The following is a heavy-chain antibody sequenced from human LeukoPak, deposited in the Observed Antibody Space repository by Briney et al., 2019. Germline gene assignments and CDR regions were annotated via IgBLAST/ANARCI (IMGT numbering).Heavy chain of an antibody. CDR2: IYSGGST. CDR1: GFTVSSNY. CDR3: ARDDCSGGSCYLDY. J-gene: IGHJ4*02. D-gene: IGHD2-15*01. Sequence: PGGSLRLSCAASGFTVSSNYMSWVRQVPGKGLEWVSVIYSGGSTYYADSVKGRFTISRDNSKNTLYLQMNSLRAEDTAVYYCARDDCSGGSCYLDYWGQGTLVTVSS. V-gene: IGHV3-53*01.